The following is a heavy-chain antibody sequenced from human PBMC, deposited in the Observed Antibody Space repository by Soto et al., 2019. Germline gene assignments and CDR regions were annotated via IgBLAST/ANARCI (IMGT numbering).Heavy chain of an antibody. Sequence: QVQLVQSGAEVKQPGASVKVSCKASGYTFNVYHLHWVRQAPGQGLEWMGWVYPSSGGTSYAQRFEGRVTMTRDTSINTAYMELSRLTSDDTAVYYCAKELQRGLDVWGQGTTVIVSS. CDR1: GYTFNVYH. J-gene: IGHJ6*02. CDR3: AKELQRGLDV. CDR2: VYPSSGGT. V-gene: IGHV1-2*02. D-gene: IGHD1-7*01.